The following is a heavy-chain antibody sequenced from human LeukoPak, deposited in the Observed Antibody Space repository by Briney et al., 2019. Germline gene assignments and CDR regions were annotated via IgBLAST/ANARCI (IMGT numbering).Heavy chain of an antibody. CDR2: IYYSGST. Sequence: SETLSLTCTVSGGSISSSSYYWGWIRQPPGKGLEWIGSIYYSGSTYYNPSLKSRVTISVDTSKNQFSLKLSSVTAADTAVYYCARPRVRGVIIRGFDYWGQGTLVTVSS. CDR1: GGSISSSSYY. CDR3: ARPRVRGVIIRGFDY. D-gene: IGHD3-10*01. J-gene: IGHJ4*01. V-gene: IGHV4-39*07.